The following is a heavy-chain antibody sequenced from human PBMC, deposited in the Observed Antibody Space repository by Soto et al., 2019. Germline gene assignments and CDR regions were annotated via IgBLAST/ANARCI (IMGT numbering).Heavy chain of an antibody. Sequence: SGPTLVNPTHTLTLTCTFSGFSLSTSGMCVSWIRQPPGKALEWLALIDWDDDKYYSTSLKTRLTISKDTSKNQVVLTMTNMDPVDTATYYCARSPNQNYYDSSGPLDYWGQGTLVTVSS. CDR3: ARSPNQNYYDSSGPLDY. CDR2: IDWDDDK. CDR1: GFSLSTSGMC. J-gene: IGHJ4*02. V-gene: IGHV2-70*01. D-gene: IGHD3-22*01.